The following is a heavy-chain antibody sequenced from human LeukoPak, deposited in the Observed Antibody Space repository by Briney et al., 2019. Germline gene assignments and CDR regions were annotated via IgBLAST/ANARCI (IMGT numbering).Heavy chain of an antibody. J-gene: IGHJ4*02. CDR1: GFTFSSYA. CDR3: AKGGVVGSYSYFDY. CDR2: ISGSGGST. D-gene: IGHD1-26*01. Sequence: GGSLRLSCAASGFTFSSYAMSWVRQAPGKGLEWVSAISGSGGSTYYADSVKGRFTLSRDNSKNTLYLQMNSLRAEDTAVYYCAKGGVVGSYSYFDYWGQGTLVTVSS. V-gene: IGHV3-23*01.